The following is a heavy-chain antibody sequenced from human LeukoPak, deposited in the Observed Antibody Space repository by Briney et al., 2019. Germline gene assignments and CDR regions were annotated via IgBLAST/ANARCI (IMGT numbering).Heavy chain of an antibody. CDR3: ARDQGAITMIVVAEGYYFDY. V-gene: IGHV3-21*01. CDR2: ISSSSSYI. Sequence: GGSLRLSCAASGFTFSSYSMNWVRQAPGKGLEWVSSISSSSSYIYYADSVKGRFTISRDNAKNSLYLQMNSLRAEDTAVYYCARDQGAITMIVVAEGYYFDYRGQGTLVTVSS. CDR1: GFTFSSYS. D-gene: IGHD3-22*01. J-gene: IGHJ4*02.